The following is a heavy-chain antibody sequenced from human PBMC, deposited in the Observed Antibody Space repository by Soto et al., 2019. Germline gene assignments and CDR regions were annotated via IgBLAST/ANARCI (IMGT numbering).Heavy chain of an antibody. CDR2: IKSKTDGGTT. CDR3: TSGPIAAAGPYYYYYYGMDV. Sequence: GGSLRLSCAASGFTFSNAWMNWVRQAPGKGLEWVGRIKSKTDGGTTDYAAPVKGRFTISRDDSKNTLYLQMNSLKTEDTAVYYCTSGPIAAAGPYYYYYYGMDVWGQGTTVTVSS. V-gene: IGHV3-15*07. D-gene: IGHD6-13*01. J-gene: IGHJ6*02. CDR1: GFTFSNAW.